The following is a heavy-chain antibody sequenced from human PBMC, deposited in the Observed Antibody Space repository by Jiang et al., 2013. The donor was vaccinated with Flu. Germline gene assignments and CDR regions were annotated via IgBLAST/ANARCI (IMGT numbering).Heavy chain of an antibody. D-gene: IGHD3-10*01. J-gene: IGHJ4*02. CDR2: INPSDSYT. CDR1: GYSFTNYW. V-gene: IGHV5-10-1*03. CDR3: ARMWEGYGSETYYNYYFDN. Sequence: VQLVESGAEVKKPGESLRISCKGSGYSFTNYWISWVRQMPGKGLEWLGRINPSDSYTHYSPSFRGHVLISVDKSISTAYLQWSSLKASDTAMYFCARMWEGYGSETYYNYYFDNWAREPWSPSPQ.